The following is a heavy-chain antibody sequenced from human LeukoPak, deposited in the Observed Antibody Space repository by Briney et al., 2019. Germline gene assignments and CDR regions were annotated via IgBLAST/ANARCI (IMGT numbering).Heavy chain of an antibody. V-gene: IGHV3-23*01. CDR3: VRDWGYDSSGYWQKYFDT. CDR1: GFTFTSYS. J-gene: IGHJ4*02. Sequence: GGSLRLSCAASGFTFTSYSMSWVRQAPGKGLEWVSVISGNGGDTFYADSVKGRFTISRDNAKNTLYLQMNSLRAEDTAVYYCVRDWGYDSSGYWQKYFDTWGQGTLVTVSS. D-gene: IGHD3-22*01. CDR2: ISGNGGDT.